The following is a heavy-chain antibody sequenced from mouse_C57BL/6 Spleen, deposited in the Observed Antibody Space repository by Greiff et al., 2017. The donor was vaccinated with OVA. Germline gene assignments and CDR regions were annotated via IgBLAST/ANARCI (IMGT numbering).Heavy chain of an antibody. Sequence: VQLQQSGPELVKPGASVKISCKASGYTFTDYYMNWVKQSHGKSLEWIGDINPNNGGTSYNQKFKGKATLTVDKSSSTAYMELRSLTSEDSAVYYCARGRIRYGSSYWYFDVWGTGTTVTVSS. J-gene: IGHJ1*03. V-gene: IGHV1-26*01. CDR3: ARGRIRYGSSYWYFDV. CDR2: INPNNGGT. CDR1: GYTFTDYY. D-gene: IGHD1-1*01.